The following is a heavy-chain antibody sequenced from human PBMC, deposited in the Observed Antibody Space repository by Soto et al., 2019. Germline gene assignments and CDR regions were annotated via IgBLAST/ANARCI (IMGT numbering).Heavy chain of an antibody. J-gene: IGHJ3*02. D-gene: IGHD1-26*01. V-gene: IGHV3-30*18. CDR1: GFPFMSYG. CDR2: ISYDGSNK. CDR3: AKGGVGSTSNSFDI. Sequence: QVQLLESGGGVVQPGRSLRLSCAASGFPFMSYGMHWVRQAPAKGLEWVAVISYDGSNKYYADSVKGRFTISRDNSKNTLYLQMNSLRAEDTAVYYCAKGGVGSTSNSFDIWGQGTMVTVSS.